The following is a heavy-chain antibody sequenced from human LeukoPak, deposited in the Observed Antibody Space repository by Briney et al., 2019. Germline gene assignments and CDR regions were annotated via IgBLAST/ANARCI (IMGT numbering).Heavy chain of an antibody. V-gene: IGHV3-7*01. D-gene: IGHD1-26*01. CDR2: IRQDGGLK. CDR3: AREIVGAIKSYFDY. Sequence: PGGSLLLSCTASGFTFSSYWMSWVRQAPGKGLEGVANIRQDGGLKHYVDSVKGRFTISRDNAENSLYLQMNSLRAEDTAVYYCAREIVGAIKSYFDYWGQGTLVTASS. CDR1: GFTFSSYW. J-gene: IGHJ4*02.